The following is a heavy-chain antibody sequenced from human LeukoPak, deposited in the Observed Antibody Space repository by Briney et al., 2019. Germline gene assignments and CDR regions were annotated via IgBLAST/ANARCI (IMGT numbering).Heavy chain of an antibody. CDR2: INHSGST. J-gene: IGHJ4*02. CDR3: ARVRRPIAARLHWFDY. CDR1: GGSFSGYY. D-gene: IGHD6-6*01. V-gene: IGHV4-34*01. Sequence: SGTLTLTCAVYGGSFSGYYWSWIRRPPGKGLKWIGEINHSGSTNYNPSLKSRVTISVDTSKNQFSLKLSSVTADDTAVYYCARVRRPIAARLHWFDYWGQGTLVTVSS.